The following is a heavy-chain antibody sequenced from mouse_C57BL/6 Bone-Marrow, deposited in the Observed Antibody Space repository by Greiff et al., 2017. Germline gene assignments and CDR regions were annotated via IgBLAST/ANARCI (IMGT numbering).Heavy chain of an antibody. CDR3: SRDYGSSRYWYFDV. CDR1: GYTFTSYW. D-gene: IGHD1-1*01. CDR2: IDPTDSDT. V-gene: IGHV1-50*01. J-gene: IGHJ1*03. Sequence: VQLQQPGAELVKPGASVKLSCKASGYTFTSYWMQWVKQRPGQGLEWIGEIDPTDSDTNYKQKFKGKATLTVDTSSSTAYMQLSSLTSEDSAGYYCSRDYGSSRYWYFDVWGTGTTVTVSS.